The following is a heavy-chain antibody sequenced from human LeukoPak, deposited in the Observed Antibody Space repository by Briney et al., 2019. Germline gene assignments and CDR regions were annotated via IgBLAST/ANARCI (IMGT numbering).Heavy chain of an antibody. D-gene: IGHD3-10*01. V-gene: IGHV4-38-2*02. CDR1: GYSISSGYY. CDR3: ASGYGGLVH. CDR2: IYHSGST. Sequence: SETLSLTCTVSGYSISSGYYWGWIRQPPGKGLEWIGSIYHSGSTYYNPSLKSRVTISVDTSKNQFTLKLSSVTAADTAVYYCASGYGGLVHWGQGTLVTVSS. J-gene: IGHJ4*02.